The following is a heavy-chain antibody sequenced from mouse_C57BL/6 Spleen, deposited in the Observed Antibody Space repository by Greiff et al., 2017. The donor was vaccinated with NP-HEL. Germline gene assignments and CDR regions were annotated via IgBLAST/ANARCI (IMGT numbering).Heavy chain of an antibody. V-gene: IGHV1-82*01. D-gene: IGHD2-5*01. CDR2: IYPGDGDT. CDR1: GYAFSSSW. J-gene: IGHJ3*01. CDR3: ANLYYSNFAFAY. Sequence: QVQLKESGPELVKPGASVKISCKASGYAFSSSWMHWVKQRPGKGLEWIGRIYPGDGDTNYNGKFKGKATLTADKSSSTAYMQLSSLTSEDSAVYFCANLYYSNFAFAYGGQGTLVTVSA.